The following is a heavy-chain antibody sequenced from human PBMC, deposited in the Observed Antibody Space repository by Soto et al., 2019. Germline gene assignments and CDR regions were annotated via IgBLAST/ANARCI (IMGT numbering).Heavy chain of an antibody. V-gene: IGHV4-34*01. D-gene: IGHD1-26*01. Sequence: QVQLQQWGAGLLKPSETLSLTCAVYGGSFSGYYWSWIRQPPGKGLEWIGEINHSGSTNYNPSLMSRVTISVDTAKNQFSLKLSSVTAADTGVYYCARGISGSYYFWYCELWGRGTLVTVSS. J-gene: IGHJ2*01. CDR3: ARGISGSYYFWYCEL. CDR2: INHSGST. CDR1: GGSFSGYY.